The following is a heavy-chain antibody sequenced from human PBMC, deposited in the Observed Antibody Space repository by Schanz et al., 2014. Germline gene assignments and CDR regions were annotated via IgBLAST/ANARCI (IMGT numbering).Heavy chain of an antibody. Sequence: QVQLVQSEAEVKKPGSSVKVSCKASGGTFSSYTISWVRQAPGQGLEWMGRIIPILGIANYAQNFQGRVTITADKSTSTAYMDLRSLRSDDTAVYYCARDQSPYTNSSDVRYFDYWGQGILVAISS. CDR3: ARDQSPYTNSSDVRYFDY. CDR2: IIPILGIA. V-gene: IGHV1-69*08. J-gene: IGHJ4*02. D-gene: IGHD6-6*01. CDR1: GGTFSSYT.